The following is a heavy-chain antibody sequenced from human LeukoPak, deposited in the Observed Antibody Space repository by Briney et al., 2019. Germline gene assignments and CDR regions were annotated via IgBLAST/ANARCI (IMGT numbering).Heavy chain of an antibody. D-gene: IGHD3-22*01. CDR3: ARAMMVVANLWGVFDY. CDR2: ISGSGGST. V-gene: IGHV3-23*01. CDR1: GFTFSNSA. Sequence: GGSLRLSCAASGFTFSNSAMSWVRHAPGKGLEWVSGISGSGGSTDYADSVKGRFTTSTDNSKNTVYLHMHSLRAEDTAVYYCARAMMVVANLWGVFDYWGQGTLVTVSS. J-gene: IGHJ4*02.